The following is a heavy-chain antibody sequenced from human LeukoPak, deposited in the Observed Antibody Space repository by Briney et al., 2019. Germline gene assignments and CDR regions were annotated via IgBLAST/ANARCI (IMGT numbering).Heavy chain of an antibody. Sequence: SPTLSLTFAFSGDSVSINSAAWNWIRQSPSRGLEWLGSTYYRSKWYNYYAVSVKSRITIDPDTSKNQFSLQLNSVTPEDTAVYYCGRGSGEALDYWGQGTLVTVSS. V-gene: IGHV6-1*01. D-gene: IGHD2-15*01. CDR3: GRGSGEALDY. J-gene: IGHJ4*02. CDR2: TYYRSKWYN. CDR1: GDSVSINSAA.